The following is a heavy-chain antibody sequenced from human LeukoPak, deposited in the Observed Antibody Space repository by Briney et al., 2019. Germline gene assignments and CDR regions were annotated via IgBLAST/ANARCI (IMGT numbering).Heavy chain of an antibody. Sequence: SETLSLTCSVSGYSISSGYYWGWIRQPPGKGLEWIGSIYHGGTTYYNPSLKSRVTISVDTPKNHFSLTLSSVTAADTAVYYCARSDGYGLVGIWGQGTMVTVSS. J-gene: IGHJ3*02. CDR1: GYSISSGYY. CDR2: IYHGGTT. CDR3: ARSDGYGLVGI. V-gene: IGHV4-38-2*02. D-gene: IGHD5-18*01.